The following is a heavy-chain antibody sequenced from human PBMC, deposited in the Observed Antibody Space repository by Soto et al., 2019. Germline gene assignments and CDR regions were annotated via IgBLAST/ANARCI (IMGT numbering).Heavy chain of an antibody. J-gene: IGHJ4*02. D-gene: IGHD1-1*01. CDR2: ISTYNANT. Sequence: ASVKVSCKTSGYSFATSGICWVRQAPGQGLEWIGWISTYNANTAYAQNFQGRVTMTKDTSTSTVYMELRSLRPDDTAIYFCGKGTRTFDFWGQGTPVTVS. CDR1: GYSFATSG. CDR3: GKGTRTFDF. V-gene: IGHV1-18*04.